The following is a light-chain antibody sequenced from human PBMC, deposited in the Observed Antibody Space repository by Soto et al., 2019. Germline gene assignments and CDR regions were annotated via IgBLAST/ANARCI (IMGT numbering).Light chain of an antibody. V-gene: IGKV1-5*03. CDR1: ESIDSW. CDR2: KAS. CDR3: QQYNSYRA. Sequence: DIQMTQSPSTLSASVGDRVTITCRASESIDSWLAWHQQKPGRAPKLLISKASSLESGVPSRFSGRGFGTEFTLTISSLQPDDFATYYCQQYNSYRAFGQGTKV. J-gene: IGKJ1*01.